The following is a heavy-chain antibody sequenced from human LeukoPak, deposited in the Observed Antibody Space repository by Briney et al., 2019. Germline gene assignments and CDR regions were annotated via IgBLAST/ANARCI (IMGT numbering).Heavy chain of an antibody. CDR2: ISGSGGST. J-gene: IGHJ4*02. CDR3: AKDNYQLPTRGDY. V-gene: IGHV3-23*01. D-gene: IGHD2-2*01. CDR1: GFTFSSYA. Sequence: GGSLRLSCAASGFTFSSYAMSWVRQAPGKGLEWVSAISGSGGSTYYADSVKGRFTISRDNSKNTPYLQMNSLRAEDTAVYYCAKDNYQLPTRGDYWGQGTLVTVSS.